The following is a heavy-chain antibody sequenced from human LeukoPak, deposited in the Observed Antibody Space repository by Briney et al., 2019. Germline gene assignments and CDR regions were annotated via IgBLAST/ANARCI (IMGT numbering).Heavy chain of an antibody. V-gene: IGHV1-18*01. CDR2: ISAYNGNT. CDR1: GYTFTSYG. D-gene: IGHD2-21*02. Sequence: ASVKVSCKASGYTFTSYGISWVRQAPGQGLEGMGWISAYNGNTNYAQKLQGRVTMTTDTSTSTAYMALRSLRSDDTAVYYCARDSFSVLCGGDCPWGGIGFDPWGQGTLVTVSS. J-gene: IGHJ5*02. CDR3: ARDSFSVLCGGDCPWGGIGFDP.